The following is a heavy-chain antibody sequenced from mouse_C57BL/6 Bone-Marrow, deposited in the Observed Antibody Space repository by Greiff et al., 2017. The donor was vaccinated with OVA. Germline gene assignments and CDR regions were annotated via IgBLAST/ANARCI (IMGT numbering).Heavy chain of an antibody. CDR3: AREGRGYYYGSSGFAY. CDR2: IHPNSGST. CDR1: GYTFTSSW. D-gene: IGHD1-1*01. V-gene: IGHV1-64*01. Sequence: QVQLQQSGAELVKPGASVKLSCKASGYTFTSSWMPWVKQRPGQGLEWIGMIHPNSGSTNYNEKFKSKATLTVDKSSSTAYMQLSSLTSEDSAVYYCAREGRGYYYGSSGFAYWGQGTLVTVSA. J-gene: IGHJ3*01.